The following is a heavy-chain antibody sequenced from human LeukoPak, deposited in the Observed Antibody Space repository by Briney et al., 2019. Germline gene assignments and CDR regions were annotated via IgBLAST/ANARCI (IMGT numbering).Heavy chain of an antibody. D-gene: IGHD6-6*01. V-gene: IGHV3-30-3*01. CDR3: AKASIAARRIDY. CDR1: GFTFSSYA. CDR2: ISYDGSNK. Sequence: GGSLRLSCAASGFTFSSYAMHWVRQAPGKGLEWVAVISYDGSNKYVDSVKGRFTISRDNSKNTLYLQMNSLRAEDTAVYYCAKASIAARRIDYWGQGTLVTVSS. J-gene: IGHJ4*02.